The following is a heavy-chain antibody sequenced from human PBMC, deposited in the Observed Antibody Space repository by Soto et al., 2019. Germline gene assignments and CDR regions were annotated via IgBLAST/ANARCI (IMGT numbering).Heavy chain of an antibody. CDR1: GFTFSSYG. CDR3: AKVYLEPRNYYYYMDV. J-gene: IGHJ6*03. D-gene: IGHD1-1*01. V-gene: IGHV3-30*18. CDR2: ISYDGSNK. Sequence: GGSLRLSCAASGFTFSSYGMHWVRQAPGKGLEWVAVISYDGSNKYYADSVKGRFTISRDNSKNTLYLQMNSLRAEDTAVYYCAKVYLEPRNYYYYMDVWGKGTTVTVSS.